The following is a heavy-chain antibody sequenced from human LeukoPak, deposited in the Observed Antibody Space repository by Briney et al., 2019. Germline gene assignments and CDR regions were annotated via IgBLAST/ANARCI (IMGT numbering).Heavy chain of an antibody. CDR1: GYTFRSFS. D-gene: IGHD3-10*01. Sequence: GWSLRLSRVASGYTFRSFSMNWVRQPRGRGREWVSVISGDGSTYYYTDSVKGRFTISRDNSKNTLYLQMNSLRAEDTAVYYCARGYGSGAGYFDYWGQGTLVTVSS. J-gene: IGHJ4*02. V-gene: IGHV3-53*01. CDR2: ISGDGST. CDR3: ARGYGSGAGYFDY.